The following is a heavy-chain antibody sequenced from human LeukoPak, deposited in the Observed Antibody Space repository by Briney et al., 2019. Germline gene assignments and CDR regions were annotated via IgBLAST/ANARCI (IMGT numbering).Heavy chain of an antibody. J-gene: IGHJ4*02. CDR2: IYYSGST. CDR1: GGSISSGGYY. CDR3: ARVRIYSYGPEAIFDY. Sequence: SETLSLTCTVSGGSISSGGYYWSWIRQHPGKGLEWIGYIYYSGSTYYNPSLKSRVTISVDTSKNQFSLKLSSVTAADTAVYYCARVRIYSYGPEAIFDYWGQGTLSPSPQ. D-gene: IGHD5-18*01. V-gene: IGHV4-31*03.